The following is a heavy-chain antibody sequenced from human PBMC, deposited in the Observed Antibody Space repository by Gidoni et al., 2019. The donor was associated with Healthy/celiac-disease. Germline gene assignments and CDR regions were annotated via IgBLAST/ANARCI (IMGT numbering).Heavy chain of an antibody. CDR3: ARLHWIRVYFDY. CDR2: INHSGST. Sequence: QVQLQQWGAGLLKPSETLSLTCAVYGGSFSGYYWSWIRQPPGKGLEWIGEINHSGSTNYNPSLKSRVTISVDTSKNQFSLKLSSVTAADTAVYYCARLHWIRVYFDYWGQGTLVTVSS. J-gene: IGHJ4*02. V-gene: IGHV4-34*01. D-gene: IGHD2-8*02. CDR1: GGSFSGYY.